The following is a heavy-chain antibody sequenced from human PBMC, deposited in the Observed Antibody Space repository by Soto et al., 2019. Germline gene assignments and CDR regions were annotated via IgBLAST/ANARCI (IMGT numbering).Heavy chain of an antibody. J-gene: IGHJ4*02. Sequence: SETLSLTCTVSGGAISGYYWTWVRQPAGKGLEWIGRIYSSGRTDYNPSLKSRVTISVDTSKNHFSLKLSSVTPADTAVYYCARARFCTSTSCYHYFDFWGQGTLVTVSS. V-gene: IGHV4-4*07. CDR2: IYSSGRT. CDR3: ARARFCTSTSCYHYFDF. CDR1: GGAISGYY. D-gene: IGHD2-2*01.